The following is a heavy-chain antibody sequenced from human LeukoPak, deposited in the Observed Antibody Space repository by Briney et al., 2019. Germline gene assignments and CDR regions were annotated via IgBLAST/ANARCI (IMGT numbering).Heavy chain of an antibody. D-gene: IGHD5-18*01. CDR3: ARGAAGYSYG. Sequence: GSLRLSCAASGFTFSSYSLSWVRQPPGKGLEWIGHIYYSGSTNYNPSLKSRLTISIDTSKNQFSLRLGSVTAADTAVYYCARGAAGYSYGWGQGTLVTVSS. CDR2: IYYSGST. J-gene: IGHJ4*02. V-gene: IGHV4-59*01. CDR1: GFTFSSYS.